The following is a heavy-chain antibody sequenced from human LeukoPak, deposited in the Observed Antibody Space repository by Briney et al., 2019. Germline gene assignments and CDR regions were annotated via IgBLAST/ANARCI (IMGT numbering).Heavy chain of an antibody. D-gene: IGHD2-8*02. CDR3: ARVTGGFDP. V-gene: IGHV4-59*01. Sequence: SETLSLTCTVSGGSISSYYWSLIRQPPGKGLEWIGYIYYSGSTNYNPSLKSRVTISVDTSKNQFSLKLSPVTAADTAVYYCARVTGGFDPWGQGTLVTVSS. CDR1: GGSISSYY. J-gene: IGHJ5*02. CDR2: IYYSGST.